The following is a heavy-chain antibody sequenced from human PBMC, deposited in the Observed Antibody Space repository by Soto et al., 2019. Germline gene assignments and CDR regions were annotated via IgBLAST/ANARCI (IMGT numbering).Heavy chain of an antibody. D-gene: IGHD3-10*01. Sequence: QVQLVQSGAEEKKPGASVKVSCKASGYTFTSYAMHWVRQAPGQRLEWMGWINAGNGNTKYSQKFQGRVTITRDTSASTAYMELGSLRSEDTAVYYCARSPGYYYGMDVWGQGTTVTVSS. CDR1: GYTFTSYA. CDR3: ARSPGYYYGMDV. V-gene: IGHV1-3*05. CDR2: INAGNGNT. J-gene: IGHJ6*02.